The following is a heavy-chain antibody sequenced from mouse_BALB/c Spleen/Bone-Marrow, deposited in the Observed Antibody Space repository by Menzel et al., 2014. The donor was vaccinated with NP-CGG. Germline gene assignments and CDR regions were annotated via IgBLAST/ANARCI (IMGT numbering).Heavy chain of an antibody. Sequence: EVKLVESGGGLVKPGGSLKLSCAASGFTFSSYAMSWVRRTPEKRLEWVASISSGGSTYYPDSVKGRFTISRDNARNILYLQMSSLRSEDTAMYYCARRGGSGNYAMDYWGQGTSVTVSS. CDR2: ISSGGST. J-gene: IGHJ4*01. V-gene: IGHV5-6-5*01. CDR3: ARRGGSGNYAMDY. D-gene: IGHD1-1*01. CDR1: GFTFSSYA.